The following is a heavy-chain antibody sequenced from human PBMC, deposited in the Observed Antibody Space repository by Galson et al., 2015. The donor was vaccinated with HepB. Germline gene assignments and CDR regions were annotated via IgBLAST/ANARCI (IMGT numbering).Heavy chain of an antibody. D-gene: IGHD1-14*01. CDR3: ARVGGTICYYGMDV. CDR2: TYYRAKWYS. CDR1: GDSVSNNNAA. Sequence: CAISGDSVSNNNAAWYWIRQSPSRGLEWLGRTYYRAKWYSDYAVSMRSRITISADTSKNQFSLHLNSVTPEDTAVYYCARVGGTICYYGMDVWGQGTTVTVSS. J-gene: IGHJ6*02. V-gene: IGHV6-1*01.